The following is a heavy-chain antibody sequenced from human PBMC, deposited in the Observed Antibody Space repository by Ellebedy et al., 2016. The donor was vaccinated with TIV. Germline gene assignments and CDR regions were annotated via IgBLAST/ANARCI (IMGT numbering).Heavy chain of an antibody. D-gene: IGHD2-2*01. J-gene: IGHJ4*02. Sequence: SETLSLXCTVSGGSISSYYWSWIRQPPGKGLEWIGYIYYSGSTNYNPSLKSRVTISVDTSKNQFSLKLSSVTAADTAVYYCARITYCSSTSCPWGFDYWGQGTLVTVSS. CDR1: GGSISSYY. V-gene: IGHV4-59*13. CDR3: ARITYCSSTSCPWGFDY. CDR2: IYYSGST.